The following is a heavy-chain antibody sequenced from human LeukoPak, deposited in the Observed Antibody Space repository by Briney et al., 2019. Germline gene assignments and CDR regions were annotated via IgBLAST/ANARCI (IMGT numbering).Heavy chain of an antibody. Sequence: SETLSLTCTVSGGSISSSSYYWVWIRQPPGKGLEWIGSLYYSGSTHYKPSLKSRVAIFVDTSKNQFSLRLSSVTAADAAVYHCARNYYDGSGYYFWGQGTQVTVSS. CDR2: LYYSGST. V-gene: IGHV4-39*01. CDR3: ARNYYDGSGYYF. CDR1: GGSISSSSYY. D-gene: IGHD3-22*01. J-gene: IGHJ4*02.